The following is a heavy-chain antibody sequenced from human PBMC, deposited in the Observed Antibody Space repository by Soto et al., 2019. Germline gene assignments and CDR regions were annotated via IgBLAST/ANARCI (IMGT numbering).Heavy chain of an antibody. D-gene: IGHD3-9*01. J-gene: IGHJ6*02. Sequence: PSETLSLTCTVSGGSISSYYWSWIRQPPGKGLEWIGYIYYSGSTNYNPSLKSRVTISVDTSKNQFSLKLSSVTAADTAVYYCARVRGDILTGPYYYYGMDVWGQGTTVTVSS. CDR2: IYYSGST. V-gene: IGHV4-59*01. CDR1: GGSISSYY. CDR3: ARVRGDILTGPYYYYGMDV.